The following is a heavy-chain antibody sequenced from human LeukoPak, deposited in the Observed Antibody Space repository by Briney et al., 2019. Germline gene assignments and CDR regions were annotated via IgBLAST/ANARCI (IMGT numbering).Heavy chain of an antibody. CDR3: ARALGYCSGGSCYPLDY. CDR2: MNPNSGNT. CDR1: GYTFTSYD. V-gene: IGHV1-8*01. Sequence: GASVKVSFKASGYTFTSYDINWVRQATGQGLEWMGWMNPNSGNTGYAQKFQGRVTMTRNTSISTAYMELSSLRSEDTAVYYCARALGYCSGGSCYPLDYWGQGSLVTVSS. D-gene: IGHD2-15*01. J-gene: IGHJ4*02.